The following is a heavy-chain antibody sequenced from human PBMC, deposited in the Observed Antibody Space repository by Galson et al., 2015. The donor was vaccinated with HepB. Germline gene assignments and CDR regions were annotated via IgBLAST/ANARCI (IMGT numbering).Heavy chain of an antibody. V-gene: IGHV4-39*07. D-gene: IGHD3-22*01. CDR1: GGSISSSSYY. CDR2: IYYSGST. J-gene: IGHJ3*02. Sequence: TLSLTCTVSGGSISSSSYYWGWIRQPPGKGLEWIESIYYSGSTYYNPSLKSRVTISVDTSKNQFSLKLSSVTAADTAVYYCARVIFSSSDYDSTDAFDIWGQGTMVTVSS. CDR3: ARVIFSSSDYDSTDAFDI.